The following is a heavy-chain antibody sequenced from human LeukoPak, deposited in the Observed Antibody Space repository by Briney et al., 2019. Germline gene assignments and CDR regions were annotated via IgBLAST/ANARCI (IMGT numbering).Heavy chain of an antibody. V-gene: IGHV4-39*07. J-gene: IGHJ5*02. CDR3: ATTTGYGPEGWFDP. CDR2: IYSSGST. Sequence: SETLSLTCAVSGASVSGSNYYWGWIRQPPGKGLEWIGNIYSSGSTYYNASLQSRVTISVDTSKNQFSLKLSSVTAADTAVYYCATTTGYGPEGWFDPWGQGTLVTVSS. CDR1: GASVSGSNYY. D-gene: IGHD5-18*01.